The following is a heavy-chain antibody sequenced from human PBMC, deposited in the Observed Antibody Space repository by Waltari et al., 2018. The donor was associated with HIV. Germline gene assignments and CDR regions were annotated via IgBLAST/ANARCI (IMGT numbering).Heavy chain of an antibody. CDR1: GYTITGYF. CDR2: RNHGSGKT. J-gene: IGHJ4*02. Sequence: QVQLVQSGAEVKKPGASVKVSCKASGYTITGYFLHWVRQAPGQGLEWMGRRNHGSGKTNYAQKFQGRVTMTSETSINTAYMELSSLRSDDTAVYYCARDMGPFNNWGQGTLVTVSS. V-gene: IGHV1-2*06. CDR3: ARDMGPFNN. D-gene: IGHD3-16*01.